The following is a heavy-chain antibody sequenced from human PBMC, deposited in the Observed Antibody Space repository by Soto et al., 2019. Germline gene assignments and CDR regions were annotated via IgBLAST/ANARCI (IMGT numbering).Heavy chain of an antibody. V-gene: IGHV1-3*01. CDR1: GFTFSDIR. J-gene: IGHJ3*01. CDR3: ARDLVRVGPRAIDGMDV. D-gene: IGHD1-26*01. Sequence: QFQLVQSGAEMKKPGASVNISCKASGFTFSDIRINWVRQGPGQGLEWMGWINPANGNTRYSESFQGRVTISSLSSASTAYGALRDLTSEDTAVYCGARDLVRVGPRAIDGMDVWGQGTMIIVSS. CDR2: INPANGNT.